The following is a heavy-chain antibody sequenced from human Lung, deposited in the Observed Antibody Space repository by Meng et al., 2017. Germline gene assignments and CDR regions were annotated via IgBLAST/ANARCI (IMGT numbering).Heavy chain of an antibody. V-gene: IGHV4-34*01. J-gene: IGHJ4*02. Sequence: VQLLVWVAGLLRRAETLALTCVVSGGAYSDSYWNWIRQPPGKGLEWIGEINHSGSTNYNPSLESRATISVDTSQNNLSLKLSSVTAADSAVYYCARGPTTMAHDFDYWGQGTLVTVSS. CDR1: GGAYSDSY. CDR2: INHSGST. D-gene: IGHD4-11*01. CDR3: ARGPTTMAHDFDY.